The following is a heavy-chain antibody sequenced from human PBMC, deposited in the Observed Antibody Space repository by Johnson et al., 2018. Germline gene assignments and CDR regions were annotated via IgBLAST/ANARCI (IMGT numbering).Heavy chain of an antibody. Sequence: QVQLVESGAEVKKPGASVKVSCKSSEYTFTSYDINWVRPATGQGLEWMGWMNPKSGNTFYAQTFRGSVSMTRDTSISTVYMELSSLRSDDTAVYYCASAGWQHLVHNAFDIWGQGTMVTVSS. V-gene: IGHV1-8*01. CDR1: EYTFTSYD. D-gene: IGHD6-13*01. J-gene: IGHJ3*02. CDR3: ASAGWQHLVHNAFDI. CDR2: MNPKSGNT.